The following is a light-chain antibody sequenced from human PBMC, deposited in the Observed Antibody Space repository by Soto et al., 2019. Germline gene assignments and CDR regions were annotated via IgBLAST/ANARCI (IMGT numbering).Light chain of an antibody. CDR2: AAS. J-gene: IGKJ4*01. CDR1: QSLTNNY. CDR3: QQYGSSLPVT. Sequence: EIVLTQSPGTLSLSPGERATLSCRASQSLTNNYLAWYQQKPGQAPRSLIYAASSRATGIQDRFSGSGSETAFTLTSSRLEPEDCAVYYCQQYGSSLPVTFGGGTNVEIK. V-gene: IGKV3-20*01.